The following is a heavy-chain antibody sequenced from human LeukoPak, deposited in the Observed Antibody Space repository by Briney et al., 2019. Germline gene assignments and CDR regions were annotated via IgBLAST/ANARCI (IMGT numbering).Heavy chain of an antibody. CDR2: INHSGSN. V-gene: IGHV4-34*01. CDR1: GGSFSGYY. D-gene: IGHD6-19*01. J-gene: IGHJ4*02. CDR3: AIWSSGSEYYFDY. Sequence: PSETLSLTCAVNGGSFSGYYWSWIRQPPGKGLEWIGEINHSGSNNYNPSLKSRVTISVDTSKNQFSLKLSSVTAADTAVYYCAIWSSGSEYYFDYWGQGTLVTVSS.